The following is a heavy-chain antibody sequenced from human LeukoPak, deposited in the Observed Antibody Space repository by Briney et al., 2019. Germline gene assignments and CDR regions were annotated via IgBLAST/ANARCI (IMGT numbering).Heavy chain of an antibody. V-gene: IGHV3-30*03. CDR3: ARDAPSRDYFDH. CDR1: GFTFSSYG. CDR2: ISYDGSNK. Sequence: GGSLRLPCAASGFTFSSYGMHWVRQAPGKGLEWVAVISYDGSNKYYADSVKGRFTISRDNSKNTLYLQMNSLRAEDTAVYYCARDAPSRDYFDHWGQGTLVTVSS. D-gene: IGHD6-13*01. J-gene: IGHJ4*02.